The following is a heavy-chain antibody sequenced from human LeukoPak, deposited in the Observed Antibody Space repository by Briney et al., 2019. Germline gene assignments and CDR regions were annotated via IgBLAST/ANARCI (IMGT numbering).Heavy chain of an antibody. J-gene: IGHJ4*02. CDR1: GGSFSGYY. CDR3: ARGAPYDYVWGSYRQYYFDY. CDR2: INHSGST. D-gene: IGHD3-16*02. V-gene: IGHV4-34*01. Sequence: SETLSLTCAVYGGSFSGYYWSWIRQPPGKGLEWIGEINHSGSTNYNPSLKSRVTLSVDTSKNQFSLKLSSVTAADTAVYYCARGAPYDYVWGSYRQYYFDYWGQGTLVTVSS.